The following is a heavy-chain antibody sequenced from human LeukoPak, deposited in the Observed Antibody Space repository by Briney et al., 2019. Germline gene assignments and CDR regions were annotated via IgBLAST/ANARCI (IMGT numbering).Heavy chain of an antibody. J-gene: IGHJ3*02. Sequence: PGGSLRLSCAASGFTFDDYAMHWVRQAPGKGLEWVSGISWNSGSIGYADSVKGRFTISRDNAKNSLYLQMNSLRAEDTALYYCAKDMRVCSSTSCSYDAFDIWGQGTMVTVSS. V-gene: IGHV3-9*01. CDR1: GFTFDDYA. CDR2: ISWNSGSI. D-gene: IGHD2-2*01. CDR3: AKDMRVCSSTSCSYDAFDI.